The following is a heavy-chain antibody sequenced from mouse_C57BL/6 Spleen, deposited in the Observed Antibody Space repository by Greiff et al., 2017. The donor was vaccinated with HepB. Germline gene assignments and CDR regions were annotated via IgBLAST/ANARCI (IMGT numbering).Heavy chain of an antibody. Sequence: VQLQQPGAELVKPGASVKLSCKASGYTFTSYWMHWVKQRPGQGLEWIGMIHPNSGSTNYNEKFKSKATLTVDKSSSTAYMQLSSLTSEDSAVYYCARGSYPYWYFDVWGTGTTVTVSS. CDR2: IHPNSGST. CDR1: GYTFTSYW. D-gene: IGHD1-1*02. CDR3: ARGSYPYWYFDV. J-gene: IGHJ1*03. V-gene: IGHV1-64*01.